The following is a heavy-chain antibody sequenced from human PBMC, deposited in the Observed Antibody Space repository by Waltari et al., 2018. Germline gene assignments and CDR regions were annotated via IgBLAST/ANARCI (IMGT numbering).Heavy chain of an antibody. CDR3: ARETYYDRSGYFRLGAFDI. Sequence: EVQLVESGGGLIQPGGSLRLSCAASGFTVSSNYMRWVRQAPGKGLEGVSRIYSGGSTISADSVKGRFTISRDDSKNTLYLQMNSLRAEDTAVYYCARETYYDRSGYFRLGAFDIWGQGTVVTVSS. D-gene: IGHD3-22*01. J-gene: IGHJ3*02. V-gene: IGHV3-53*01. CDR1: GFTVSSNY. CDR2: IYSGGST.